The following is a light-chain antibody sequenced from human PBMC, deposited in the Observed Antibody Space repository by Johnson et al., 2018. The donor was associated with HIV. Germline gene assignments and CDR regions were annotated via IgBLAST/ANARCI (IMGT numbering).Light chain of an antibody. CDR1: SSNIGNNY. CDR2: EIN. CDR3: GTWDSSLRAGV. V-gene: IGLV1-51*02. J-gene: IGLJ1*01. Sequence: QSVLTQPPSVSAAPGQKVTISCSGSSSNIGNNYVSWYQQLPATAPKLPIYEINKRPSGIPDRISGSKSGTTATLVITGRQTGDEAVYYCGTWDSSLRAGVFGTGTKVTVL.